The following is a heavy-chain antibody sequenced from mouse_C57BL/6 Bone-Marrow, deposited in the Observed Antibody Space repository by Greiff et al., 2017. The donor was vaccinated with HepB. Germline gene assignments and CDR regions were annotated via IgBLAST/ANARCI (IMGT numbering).Heavy chain of an antibody. V-gene: IGHV2-3*01. CDR2: IGGDGST. CDR3: AKPLAY. CDR1: GFSLTSYG. Sequence: VRLMESGPGLVAPSQSLSITCPVSGFSLTSYGVSWVRQPPEKGLEWLGVIGGDGSTNYHSAPISRLNSSKENSKSQVSLKLNSLQTDDTATYYCAKPLAYWGQGTLVTVSA. J-gene: IGHJ3*01.